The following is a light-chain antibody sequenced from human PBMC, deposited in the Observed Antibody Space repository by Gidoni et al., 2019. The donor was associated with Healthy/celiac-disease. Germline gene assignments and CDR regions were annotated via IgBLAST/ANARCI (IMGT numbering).Light chain of an antibody. CDR2: WAS. J-gene: IGKJ1*01. V-gene: IGKV4-1*01. Sequence: DIVMTPSPDSLAVSLGARATINCKSSQSVLYSSNNKNYLAWYQQKPGQPHKLLIYWASTRESGVPDRFSGSGSGTDFTLTSSSLQAEDVAVYYCQQYYSTPPTFGQXTKVEIK. CDR1: QSVLYSSNNKNY. CDR3: QQYYSTPPT.